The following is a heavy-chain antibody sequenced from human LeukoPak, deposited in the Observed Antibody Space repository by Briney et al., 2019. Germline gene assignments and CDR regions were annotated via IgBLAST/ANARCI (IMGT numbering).Heavy chain of an antibody. Sequence: GASVTVSCKASGYTFTSYDINWVRQATGQGLEWMGWMNPNSGNTGYAQKFQGRVTMTEDTSTDTAYMELSSLRSEDTAVYYCATLGIVVVARWGQGTLVTVSS. CDR2: MNPNSGNT. D-gene: IGHD2-2*01. V-gene: IGHV1-8*01. CDR1: GYTFTSYD. J-gene: IGHJ4*02. CDR3: ATLGIVVVAR.